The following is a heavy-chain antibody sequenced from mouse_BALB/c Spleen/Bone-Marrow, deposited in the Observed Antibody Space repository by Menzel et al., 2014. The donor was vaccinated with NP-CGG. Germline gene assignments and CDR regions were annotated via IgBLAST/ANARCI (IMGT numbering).Heavy chain of an antibody. CDR1: DYTFTSSD. D-gene: IGHD2-12*01. CDR3: ARNYKSAWFTY. J-gene: IGHJ3*01. Sequence: QVQLKQSGPELVKPGASVKLSCKASDYTFTSSDINWVRQGPEQGLEWMGWIFPGDGSTKYNEKFKGKATLTIDKSSSXAYMQLSRLTSEDSAVYFCARNYKSAWFTYWGQGTLVTVSA. V-gene: IGHV1-85*01. CDR2: IFPGDGST.